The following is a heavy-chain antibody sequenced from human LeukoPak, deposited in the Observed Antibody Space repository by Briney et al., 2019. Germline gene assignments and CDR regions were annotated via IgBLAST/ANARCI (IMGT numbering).Heavy chain of an antibody. CDR2: ISYDGSNK. D-gene: IGHD2-15*01. J-gene: IGHJ4*02. V-gene: IGHV3-30*18. CDR1: AFTFSSYG. CDR3: AKPSLGYCSGGSCYSFDY. Sequence: GGSLRLSCTASAFTFSSYGMHWFRQAPGKGLEWVAVISYDGSNKYYAHSVKGRFTISRDNSKNTLYLQMNSLRAKDTAVYYCAKPSLGYCSGGSCYSFDYWGQGTLVTVSS.